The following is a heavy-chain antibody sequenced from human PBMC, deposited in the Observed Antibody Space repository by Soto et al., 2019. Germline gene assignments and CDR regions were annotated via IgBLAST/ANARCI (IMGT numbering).Heavy chain of an antibody. V-gene: IGHV3-23*01. CDR1: EFTFSNYA. Sequence: EVQLLESGGGLVQPGGSLRLSCAASEFTFSNYAMSWVRQAPGKGLEWVSAISYGGGTTYYADSVKGRFTISRDNSKKPLSLQMNSLRAEDTAVYYCAKNPGYYYDSTGYHFDYWGQGTLATVSS. CDR2: ISYGGGTT. J-gene: IGHJ4*02. D-gene: IGHD3-22*01. CDR3: AKNPGYYYDSTGYHFDY.